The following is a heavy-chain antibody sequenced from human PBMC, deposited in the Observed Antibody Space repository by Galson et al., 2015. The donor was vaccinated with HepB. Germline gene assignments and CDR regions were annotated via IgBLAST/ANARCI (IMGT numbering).Heavy chain of an antibody. Sequence: SLRLSCAASGFTFSNAWMTWVRQVPGKGLQWVANIKEDGSAKYYVDSVKGRFTISRDNTKNSLYLQMNSLRVEDTALYYCAREAHDYGSYRCDSWGQGTLVTVST. V-gene: IGHV3-7*03. D-gene: IGHD4-17*01. CDR2: IKEDGSAK. CDR1: GFTFSNAW. J-gene: IGHJ4*02. CDR3: AREAHDYGSYRCDS.